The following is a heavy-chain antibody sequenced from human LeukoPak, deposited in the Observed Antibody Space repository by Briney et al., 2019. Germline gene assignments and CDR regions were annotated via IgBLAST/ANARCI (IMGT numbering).Heavy chain of an antibody. Sequence: SETLSLTCTVSGGSISSSSYYWGWIRQPPGKGLVWIGSIYYSGSTYYNPSLKSRVTISVDTSKNQFSLKLSSVTAADTAVYYCARDHRDYDRRGFDYWGQGTLVTVSS. CDR1: GGSISSSSYY. V-gene: IGHV4-39*07. CDR2: IYYSGST. J-gene: IGHJ4*02. CDR3: ARDHRDYDRRGFDY. D-gene: IGHD5-12*01.